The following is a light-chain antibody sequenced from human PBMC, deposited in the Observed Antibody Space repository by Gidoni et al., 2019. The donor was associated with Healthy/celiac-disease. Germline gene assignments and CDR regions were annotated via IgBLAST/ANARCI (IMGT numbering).Light chain of an antibody. CDR3: QQSYRGVFT. V-gene: IGKV1-39*01. J-gene: IGKJ3*01. CDR2: AAS. Sequence: DIQMTQSRSSLSASVGDRVTITCRASQSISSYLNWYQQKPGKAPKLLIYAASSLQSGVPSRFSGSGSGTDFTLTISSLQPEDFATYYCQQSYRGVFTFGPGTKVDIK. CDR1: QSISSY.